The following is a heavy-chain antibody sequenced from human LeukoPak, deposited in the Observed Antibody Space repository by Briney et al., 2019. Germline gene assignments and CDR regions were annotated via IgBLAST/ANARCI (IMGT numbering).Heavy chain of an antibody. CDR2: IYYSGST. CDR1: GGSISSYY. J-gene: IGHJ4*02. Sequence: SETLSLTCTVSGGSISSYYWSWIRQPPGKGLEWIGYIYYSGSTNYNPSLKSRVTISVDTSKNQFSLKLSSVTAADTAVYYCARRVDTAMVTSSGYLDPVDYWGQGTLVTVSS. CDR3: ARRVDTAMVTSSGYLDPVDY. D-gene: IGHD5-18*01. V-gene: IGHV4-59*08.